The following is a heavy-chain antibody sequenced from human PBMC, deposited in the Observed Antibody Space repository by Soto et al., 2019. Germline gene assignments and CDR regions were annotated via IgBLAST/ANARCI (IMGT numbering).Heavy chain of an antibody. J-gene: IGHJ1*01. D-gene: IGHD1-26*01. CDR2: IYSGGST. Sequence: EVQLVESGGGLVQPGGSLRLSCAASGFTVSSNYMSWVRQAPGKGLEWVSVIYSGGSTYYADSVKGRSTISRDNSKNTLYLQMNSLRAEDTAGYYCARDQVGAATEYFQHWGQGTLVTVSS. CDR1: GFTVSSNY. V-gene: IGHV3-66*01. CDR3: ARDQVGAATEYFQH.